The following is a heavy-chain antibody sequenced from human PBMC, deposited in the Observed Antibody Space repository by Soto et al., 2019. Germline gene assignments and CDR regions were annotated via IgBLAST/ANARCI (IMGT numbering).Heavy chain of an antibody. CDR1: GFTFSSSG. J-gene: IGHJ4*02. CDR3: AKSPPAVAGYFDY. Sequence: QVQLVESGGGVVQPARSLRLSWSASGFTFSSSGMHWVRLAPGKGLEWVAVTSFDGSSGYYADSVRGRFTISRDNSNNTLYLQMNSLRAEDTAVYYCAKSPPAVAGYFDYWGQGTLVTVSS. V-gene: IGHV3-30*18. D-gene: IGHD6-19*01. CDR2: TSFDGSSG.